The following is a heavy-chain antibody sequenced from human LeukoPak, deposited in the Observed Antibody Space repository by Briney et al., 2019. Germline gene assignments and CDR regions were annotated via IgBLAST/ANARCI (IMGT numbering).Heavy chain of an antibody. J-gene: IGHJ5*02. Sequence: SETLSRTCTVSGGSISSYYWSWIRQPPGKGLEWIGYIYYSGSTNYNPSLKSRVTISVDTSKNQFSLKLSSVTAADTAVYYCARVLEGDIWFDPWGQGTLVTVSS. CDR3: ARVLEGDIWFDP. CDR2: IYYSGST. D-gene: IGHD1-1*01. CDR1: GGSISSYY. V-gene: IGHV4-59*01.